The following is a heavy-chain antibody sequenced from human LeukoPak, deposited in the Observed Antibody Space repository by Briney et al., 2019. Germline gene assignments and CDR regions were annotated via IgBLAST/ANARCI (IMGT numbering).Heavy chain of an antibody. J-gene: IGHJ3*02. CDR1: GGSISSGSYY. CDR2: IYTSGST. D-gene: IGHD5-18*01. CDR3: ARSDSYGWGAFDI. Sequence: SETLSLTCTVSGGSISSGSYYWSWIRQPAGKGLEWIGRIYTSGSTNYNPSLKSRVTISVDTSKNQFSLKLSSVTAADTAVYYCARSDSYGWGAFDIWGQGTMVTVSS. V-gene: IGHV4-61*02.